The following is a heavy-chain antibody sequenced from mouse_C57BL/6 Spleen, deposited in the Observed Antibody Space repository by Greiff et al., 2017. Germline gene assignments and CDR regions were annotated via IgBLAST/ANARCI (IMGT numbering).Heavy chain of an antibody. J-gene: IGHJ3*01. CDR1: GYTFTSYW. Sequence: QVQLQQPGAELVRPGSSVKLSCKASGYTFTSYWMPWVKQRPIQGLEWIGNIDPSDSETHYNQKFKDKATLTVDQSSSTAYMQLSSLTSEDSAVYYCAGVDFAYWGQGTLVTVSA. V-gene: IGHV1-52*01. CDR2: IDPSDSET. CDR3: AGVDFAY.